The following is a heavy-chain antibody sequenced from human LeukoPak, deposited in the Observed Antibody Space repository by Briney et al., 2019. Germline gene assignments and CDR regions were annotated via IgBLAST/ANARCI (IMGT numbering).Heavy chain of an antibody. Sequence: GGSLRLSCAASGFTFSSYGMHWVRQAPGKGLEWVAFIRYDGSNKYYADSVKGRFTISRDNSKNTLYLQMNSLRAEDTAVYYCAKARRELWFGELFNWGQGTLVTVST. CDR2: IRYDGSNK. V-gene: IGHV3-30*02. D-gene: IGHD3-10*01. CDR1: GFTFSSYG. CDR3: AKARRELWFGELFN. J-gene: IGHJ4*02.